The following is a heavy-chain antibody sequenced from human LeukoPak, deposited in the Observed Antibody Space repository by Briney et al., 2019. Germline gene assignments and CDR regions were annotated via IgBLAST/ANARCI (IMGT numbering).Heavy chain of an antibody. J-gene: IGHJ6*03. D-gene: IGHD3-10*01. CDR2: IRYDGSNK. CDR1: GFTFSSYG. Sequence: PGGSVRLSCAASGFTFSSYGMHWVRQAPGKGLEWVAFIRYDGSNKYYADSVKGRFTISRDNSKNTLYLQMNSLRAEDTAVYYCAKDFGRYMVRGVTVRWGAMDVWGKGTTVTVSS. CDR3: AKDFGRYMVRGVTVRWGAMDV. V-gene: IGHV3-30*02.